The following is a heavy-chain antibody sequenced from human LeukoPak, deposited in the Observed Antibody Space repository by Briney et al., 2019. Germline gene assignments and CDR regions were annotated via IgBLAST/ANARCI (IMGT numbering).Heavy chain of an antibody. D-gene: IGHD3-22*01. CDR1: GGSISSGSYY. CDR3: ARSSIGYDSSGYYFYYYYMDV. Sequence: SETLSLTCTVSGGSISSGSYYWSWIRQPAGKGLEWIGRIYTSGSTNYNPSLKSRVTISVDTSKNQFSLKLSSVTAADTAVYYCARSSIGYDSSGYYFYYYYMDVWGKGTTVTISS. CDR2: IYTSGST. V-gene: IGHV4-61*02. J-gene: IGHJ6*03.